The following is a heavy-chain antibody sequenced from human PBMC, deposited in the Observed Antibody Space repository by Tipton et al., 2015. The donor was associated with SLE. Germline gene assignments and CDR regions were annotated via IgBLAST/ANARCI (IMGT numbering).Heavy chain of an antibody. J-gene: IGHJ4*02. D-gene: IGHD2-15*01. V-gene: IGHV4-59*08. CDR1: GGSISRYY. Sequence: LRLSCTVSGGSISRYYWSWIRQPPGRGLEWIGYMHYRGDTNYNPSLKSRVTISVDTSKIHFSLNLSSVTAADTAVYYCARVTYYCSGGSCYGFYFEYWGQGTLVTVSS. CDR3: ARVTYYCSGGSCYGFYFEY. CDR2: MHYRGDT.